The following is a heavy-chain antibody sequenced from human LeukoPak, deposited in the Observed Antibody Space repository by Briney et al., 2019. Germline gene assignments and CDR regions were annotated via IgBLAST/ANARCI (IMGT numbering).Heavy chain of an antibody. CDR2: INHSRST. CDR3: RVVVTADIPLDY. CDR1: GGSISSSSYY. D-gene: IGHD2-15*01. J-gene: IGHJ4*02. Sequence: SETLSLTCTVSGGSISSSSYYWGWIRQPPGKGLEWIGEINHSRSTSYNPSLKSRVTISMDTSKSQFSLKLSSVTAADTAVYYCRVVVTADIPLDYWGQGTLVTVSS. V-gene: IGHV4-39*07.